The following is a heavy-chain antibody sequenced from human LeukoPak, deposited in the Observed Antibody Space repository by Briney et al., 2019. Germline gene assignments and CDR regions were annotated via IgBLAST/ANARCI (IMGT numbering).Heavy chain of an antibody. CDR2: ISSSGSTI. CDR3: AREGTGVRSSWYSPGSPPDY. CDR1: GFTFSSYG. J-gene: IGHJ4*02. V-gene: IGHV3-48*04. D-gene: IGHD6-13*01. Sequence: GGSLRLSCAASGFTFSSYGMSWVRQAPGKGLEWVSYISSSGSTIYYADSVKGRFTISRDNAKNTLYLQMNSLRAEDTAVYYCAREGTGVRSSWYSPGSPPDYWGQGTLVTVSS.